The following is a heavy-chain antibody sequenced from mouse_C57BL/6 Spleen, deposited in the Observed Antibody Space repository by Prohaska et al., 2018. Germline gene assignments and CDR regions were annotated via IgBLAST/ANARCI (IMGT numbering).Heavy chain of an antibody. J-gene: IGHJ1*01. D-gene: IGHD1-1*02. V-gene: IGHV11-2*01. Sequence: EVQLLETGGDLVQPGGARGLSCEGSGFTVSALWMSWVRQTPGKTREWIGDINSDGSATNYRRYITYRFTIFRHNDKRVLYLQLSNVRSADAATFFCLRYGGYWSFDVWGPGTTVTVSS. CDR2: INSDGSAT. CDR3: LRYGGYWSFDV. CDR1: GFTVSALW.